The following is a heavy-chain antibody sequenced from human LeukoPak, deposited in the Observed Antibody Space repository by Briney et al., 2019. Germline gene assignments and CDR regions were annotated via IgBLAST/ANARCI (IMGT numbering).Heavy chain of an antibody. V-gene: IGHV1-2*06. D-gene: IGHD3-10*01. CDR3: ARDLNHDTKGRYFDY. CDR1: GYTFTGYY. J-gene: IGHJ4*02. Sequence: EASVKVSCKASGYTFTGYYMHWVRQAPGQGLEWMGRINPNSGDTNYAQKFQGRVTMTRDTSISTAYMELSRLRSDDTAVYYCARDLNHDTKGRYFDYWGQGTLVTVSS. CDR2: INPNSGDT.